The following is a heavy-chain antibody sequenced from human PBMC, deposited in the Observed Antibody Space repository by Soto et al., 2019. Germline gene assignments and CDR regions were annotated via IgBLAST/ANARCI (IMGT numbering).Heavy chain of an antibody. D-gene: IGHD6-19*01. V-gene: IGHV1-18*01. J-gene: IGHJ4*02. Sequence: GASVKVACKASGYTFTNYGFIWVRQAPGQGLEWMGWISGYNGNTKYAEKLQGRVTMTTDTSTSTAYMELRSLRSDDTAVYYCARDSSGWYVVPLFDYWGQGTLVTVSS. CDR1: GYTFTNYG. CDR2: ISGYNGNT. CDR3: ARDSSGWYVVPLFDY.